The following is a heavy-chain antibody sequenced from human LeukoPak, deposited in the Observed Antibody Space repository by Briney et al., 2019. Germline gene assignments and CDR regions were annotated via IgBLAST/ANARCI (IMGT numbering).Heavy chain of an antibody. J-gene: IGHJ4*02. CDR2: IIPILGIA. Sequence: ASVKVSCKASGGTFSSYAISWVRQAPGQGLEWMGRIIPILGIANYAQKFQGRVTITADKSTSTAYMELSSLRSEDTAVYYCARQPADGYSYAYFDYWGQGTLVTVSS. V-gene: IGHV1-69*04. D-gene: IGHD5-18*01. CDR1: GGTFSSYA. CDR3: ARQPADGYSYAYFDY.